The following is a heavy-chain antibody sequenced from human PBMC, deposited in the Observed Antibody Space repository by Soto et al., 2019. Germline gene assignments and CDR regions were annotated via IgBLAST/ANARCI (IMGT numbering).Heavy chain of an antibody. CDR1: GFTFSSYE. V-gene: IGHV3-48*03. D-gene: IGHD3-3*02. CDR3: ARDHFWSGSLDC. J-gene: IGHJ4*02. CDR2: ISSSGSTI. Sequence: EVQLVESGGGLVQPGGSLRLSCAASGFTFSSYEMNWVRQAPGKGLEWVSYISSSGSTIYYADSVKGRFTISRDNAKNSLYLQMNSLRAEDTAVYYCARDHFWSGSLDCWGQGTLVTVSS.